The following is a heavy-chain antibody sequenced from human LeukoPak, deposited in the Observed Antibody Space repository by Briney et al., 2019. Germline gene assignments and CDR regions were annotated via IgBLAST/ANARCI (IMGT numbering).Heavy chain of an antibody. D-gene: IGHD3-22*01. Sequence: ASVKVSCKAFGYTFTSNYMHWVRQAPGQGPEWMGVISPSGGSTTYAQKFQGRVTLTRDMSTSTDYLELSSLRSEDTAVYYCARVLLTYYYDSSGSIPYAFDIWGQGTMVTVSS. CDR2: ISPSGGST. CDR3: ARVLLTYYYDSSGSIPYAFDI. CDR1: GYTFTSNY. V-gene: IGHV1-46*01. J-gene: IGHJ3*02.